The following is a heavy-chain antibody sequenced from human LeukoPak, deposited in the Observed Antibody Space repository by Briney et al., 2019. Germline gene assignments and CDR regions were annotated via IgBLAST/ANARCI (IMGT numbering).Heavy chain of an antibody. CDR1: SGSISSGDYY. Sequence: PSQTLSLTCTVSSGSISSGDYYWSWIRQPPGKGLEWIGYFYYNGDTNYSPSLKSRVVISADTSQNQLSLMVRSVTAADTALYYCARELGSAFDIWGQGIMVIVSS. CDR3: ARELGSAFDI. CDR2: FYYNGDT. D-gene: IGHD3-3*02. J-gene: IGHJ3*02. V-gene: IGHV4-61*08.